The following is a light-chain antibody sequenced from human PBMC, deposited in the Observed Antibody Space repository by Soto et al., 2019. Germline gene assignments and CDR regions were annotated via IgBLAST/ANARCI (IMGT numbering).Light chain of an antibody. CDR1: NIGGKS. V-gene: IGLV3-21*02. Sequence: SYELTQPPSVSVAPGQTARITCGGNNIGGKSLHWYQQKPGQAPVLVVYDDGDRPSGIPERFSGSNSGNTATLTISRVEAGDEADYYCQVWDNNYDHYVFGTWTKVTVL. CDR3: QVWDNNYDHYV. CDR2: DDG. J-gene: IGLJ1*01.